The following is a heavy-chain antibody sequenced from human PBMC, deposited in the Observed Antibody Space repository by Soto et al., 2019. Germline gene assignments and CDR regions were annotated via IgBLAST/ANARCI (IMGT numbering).Heavy chain of an antibody. D-gene: IGHD3-3*01. J-gene: IGHJ5*02. CDR1: VFTFSSFA. Sequence: PVGSLRLSCAASVFTFSSFAMHWVRQAPGKGLEWVAFISHDGSTKHYADSVKGRFTISRDNSKDTLYLEMNSLNTEDTAVYYCARAGLEWLTGPTSWFGPWGQGTLVTVSS. V-gene: IGHV3-30-3*01. CDR2: ISHDGSTK. CDR3: ARAGLEWLTGPTSWFGP.